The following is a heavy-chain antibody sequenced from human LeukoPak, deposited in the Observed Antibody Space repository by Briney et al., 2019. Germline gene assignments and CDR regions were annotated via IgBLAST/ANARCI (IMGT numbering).Heavy chain of an antibody. V-gene: IGHV3-33*06. J-gene: IGHJ4*02. CDR2: IWYEGSNK. CDR1: GFTFSSYG. Sequence: GWALTLSCAPSGFTFSSYGMHWVRQAPGKGLEGVAFIWYEGSNKYYVGSVKGRFTICRDNSKSTLHLQMNSLRAEDTAVSYCAKDASGYCVDGVCFPLDYWGQGTLVTVSS. CDR3: AKDASGYCVDGVCFPLDY. D-gene: IGHD2-8*01.